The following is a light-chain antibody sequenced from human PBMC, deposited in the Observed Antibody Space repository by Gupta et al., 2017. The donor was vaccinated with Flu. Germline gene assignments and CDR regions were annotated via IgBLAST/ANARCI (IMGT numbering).Light chain of an antibody. V-gene: IGKV3-20*01. J-gene: IGKJ2*01. Sequence: MWLTQSPGPLSLFLGERATLSCRASQTVDGSFLAWYQQQPGQSPRPPIYGASTRATGIPDRFSGSGSGTDFALTISRLEPEDFAVYYCQHYGTSPAYTFGQGTKLEI. CDR3: QHYGTSPAYT. CDR2: GAS. CDR1: QTVDGSF.